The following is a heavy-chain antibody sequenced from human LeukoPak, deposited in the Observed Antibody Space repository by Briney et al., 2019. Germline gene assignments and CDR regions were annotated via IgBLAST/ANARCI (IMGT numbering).Heavy chain of an antibody. Sequence: ASETLSLTCTVSGGSISSYYWSWIRQPPGKGLEWIGYMYYSGSTNYNPSLKSRVTMSVDTSKNQFSLKLSSVTAADTAVYYCARVRKNYDILTGYYWNENYFDYWGQGTLVTVSS. CDR2: MYYSGST. J-gene: IGHJ4*02. CDR3: ARVRKNYDILTGYYWNENYFDY. CDR1: GGSISSYY. D-gene: IGHD3-9*01. V-gene: IGHV4-59*12.